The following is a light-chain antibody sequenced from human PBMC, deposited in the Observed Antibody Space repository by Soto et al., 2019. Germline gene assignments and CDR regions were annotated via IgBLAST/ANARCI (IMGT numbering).Light chain of an antibody. CDR1: QAISSW. CDR2: PAS. J-gene: IGKJ5*01. Sequence: DIQLTQSPSSVSASVGDRVTSTCRASQAISSWLAWYQLRPGKAPKLLIYPASILQTGIPSRLSGSVSGTDFTLTNNSLQPEDCATYICQQAASFPLTFGQGTRLEIK. V-gene: IGKV1-12*01. CDR3: QQAASFPLT.